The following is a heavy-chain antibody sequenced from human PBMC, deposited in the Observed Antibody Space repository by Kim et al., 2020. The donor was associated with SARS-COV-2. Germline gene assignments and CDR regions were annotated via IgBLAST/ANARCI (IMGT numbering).Heavy chain of an antibody. V-gene: IGHV3-20*04. D-gene: IGHD1-26*01. Sequence: GGSLRLSCAASGFTFGDYGMSWVRQAPGKGLEWVSGINWNGGSTGYADSVKGRFTISRDNAKNSLYLQMNSLRAEDTALYYCASDAPGRDPSSGSSFDYWGQGTLVTVSS. J-gene: IGHJ4*02. CDR2: INWNGGST. CDR3: ASDAPGRDPSSGSSFDY. CDR1: GFTFGDYG.